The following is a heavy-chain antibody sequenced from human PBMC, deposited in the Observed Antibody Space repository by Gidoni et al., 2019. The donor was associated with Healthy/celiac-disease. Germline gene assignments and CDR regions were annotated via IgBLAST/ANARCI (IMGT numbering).Heavy chain of an antibody. D-gene: IGHD3-10*01. J-gene: IGHJ4*02. CDR3: TAVLLWFGELSY. CDR1: GFTFRNAW. V-gene: IGHV3-15*07. CDR2: IKSKTDGGTT. Sequence: EVQLLESGGGLVTPGGSLRLYCAASGFTFRNAWMNWVRQAPGKGLEWVGRIKSKTDGGTTDDAAPVKGRFTISRDDSKNTLYLQKNSLKSEDTAVYYCTAVLLWFGELSYWGQGTLVTVSS.